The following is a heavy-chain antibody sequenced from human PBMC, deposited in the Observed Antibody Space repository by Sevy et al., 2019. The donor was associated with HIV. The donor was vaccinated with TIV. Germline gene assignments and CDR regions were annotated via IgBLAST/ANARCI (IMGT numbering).Heavy chain of an antibody. J-gene: IGHJ4*02. V-gene: IGHV3-7*01. CDR1: GFTFSDSW. CDR3: ARDRAYSALDY. Sequence: RGSLRLSCVASGFTFSDSWMTWVRQAPGKGLERIAFINEDGSRLGYVDSVRGRFTISRENTKNSLYLQMNSLRAEDTAVYFCARDRAYSALDYWGQGTLVSVSS. D-gene: IGHD5-18*01. CDR2: INEDGSRL.